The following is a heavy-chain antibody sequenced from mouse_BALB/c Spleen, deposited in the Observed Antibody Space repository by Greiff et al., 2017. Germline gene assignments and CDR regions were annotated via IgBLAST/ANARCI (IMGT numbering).Heavy chain of an antibody. CDR1: GFTFSSYA. Sequence: EVHLVESGGGLVKPGGSLKLSCAASGFTFSSYAMSWVRQSPEKRLEWVAEISSGGSYTYYPDTVTGRFTISRDNAKNTLYLEMSSLRSEDTAMYYCAKNNWDGFAYWGQGTLVTVSA. CDR2: ISSGGSYT. J-gene: IGHJ3*01. CDR3: AKNNWDGFAY. D-gene: IGHD4-1*01. V-gene: IGHV5-9-4*01.